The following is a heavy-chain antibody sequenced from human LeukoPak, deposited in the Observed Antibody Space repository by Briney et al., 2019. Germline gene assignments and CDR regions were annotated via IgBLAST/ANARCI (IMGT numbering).Heavy chain of an antibody. CDR1: GFTFSSYS. V-gene: IGHV3-21*01. J-gene: IGHJ6*02. CDR2: ISSSSSYI. CDR3: ASAYCSGGSCYPHYYYYYGMDV. Sequence: GRSLRLSCAASGFTFSSYSMNWVRQAPGKGLEWVSSISSSSSYIYYADSVKGRFTISRDNAKNSLYLQMNSLRAEDTAVYYCASAYCSGGSCYPHYYYYYGMDVWGQGTTVTVSS. D-gene: IGHD2-15*01.